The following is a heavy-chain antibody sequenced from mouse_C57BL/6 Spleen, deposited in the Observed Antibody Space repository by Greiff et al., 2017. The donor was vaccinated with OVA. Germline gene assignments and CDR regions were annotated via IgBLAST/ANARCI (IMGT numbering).Heavy chain of an antibody. CDR2: IDPSSGGT. CDR3: ASGAYYGTGYAFDY. V-gene: IGHV1-72*01. J-gene: IGHJ2*01. Sequence: QVQLQQPGAELVKPGASVKLSCKASGYTFTSYWMHWVKQRPGRGLEWIGMIDPSSGGTKYNEKFKSKATLTVDKPSSTSYMQLSSLTSEDAAVYYFASGAYYGTGYAFDYWGQGTTLTVSS. CDR1: GYTFTSYW. D-gene: IGHD1-1*01.